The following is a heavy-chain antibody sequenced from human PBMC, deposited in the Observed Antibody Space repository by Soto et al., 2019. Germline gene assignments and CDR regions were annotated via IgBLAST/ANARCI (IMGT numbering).Heavy chain of an antibody. Sequence: ASVKVSCKASGGTFSSYAISWVRQAPGQGLEWMGGIIPIFGTANYAQKFQGRVTITADESTSTAYMELSSLRSEDTAVYYCASFGSVDSSGYWTGVGGTDSFDIWGQGTMVTVSS. J-gene: IGHJ3*02. V-gene: IGHV1-69*13. CDR2: IIPIFGTA. D-gene: IGHD3-22*01. CDR1: GGTFSSYA. CDR3: ASFGSVDSSGYWTGVGGTDSFDI.